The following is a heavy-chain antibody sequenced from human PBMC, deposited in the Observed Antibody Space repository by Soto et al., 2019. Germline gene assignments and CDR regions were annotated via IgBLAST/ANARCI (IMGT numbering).Heavy chain of an antibody. D-gene: IGHD5-18*01. CDR3: ARQKHNVDTVDFDY. Sequence: GESLKISCKGSGYSFTSYWISWVRQMPGKGLEWMGRIDPSDSYTNYSPSFQGHVTISADKSISTAYLQWSSLEASDTAMYYCARQKHNVDTVDFDYWGQGTLVTVSS. V-gene: IGHV5-10-1*01. J-gene: IGHJ4*02. CDR1: GYSFTSYW. CDR2: IDPSDSYT.